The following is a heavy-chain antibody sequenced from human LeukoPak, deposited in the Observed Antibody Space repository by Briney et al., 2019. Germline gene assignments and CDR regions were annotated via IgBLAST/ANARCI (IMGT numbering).Heavy chain of an antibody. CDR3: AREMFWSGYFSNLHFDY. Sequence: PGGSLRLSCAASEFTFSSYNMNWVRQAPGKGLEWVSSISSSSAYIYYADSVKGRFTIPRDNAKNSLYLQMNSLRAEDTAVYYCAREMFWSGYFSNLHFDYWGQGALVTVSS. CDR1: EFTFSSYN. CDR2: ISSSSAYI. V-gene: IGHV3-21*01. D-gene: IGHD3-3*01. J-gene: IGHJ4*02.